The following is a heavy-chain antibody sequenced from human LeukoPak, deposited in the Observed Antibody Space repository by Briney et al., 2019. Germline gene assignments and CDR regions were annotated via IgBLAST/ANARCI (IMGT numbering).Heavy chain of an antibody. D-gene: IGHD3-3*01. CDR1: GGTFSSYA. Sequence: ASVKVSCKASGGTFSSYAISWVRQAPGQGLEWMGGIIPIFGTANYAQKFQGRVTITADESTSTAYMELSSLRSEDTAVYYCARAGDFWSGYYFVWFDPWGQGTLVTVSS. J-gene: IGHJ5*02. CDR3: ARAGDFWSGYYFVWFDP. CDR2: IIPIFGTA. V-gene: IGHV1-69*01.